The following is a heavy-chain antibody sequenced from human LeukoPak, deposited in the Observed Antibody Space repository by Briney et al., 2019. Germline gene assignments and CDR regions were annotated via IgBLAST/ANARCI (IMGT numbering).Heavy chain of an antibody. CDR2: LRGNGGST. D-gene: IGHD6-13*01. V-gene: IGHV3-23*01. CDR3: AKSVTAAGTYAFDI. J-gene: IGHJ3*02. CDR1: GLTFSDYY. Sequence: GGSLRLSCAASGLTFSDYYMSWIRQAPGKGLEWVSSLRGNGGSTEYVDSVRGRFVISRDNSRNTLYLQMNSLRAEDTAVYYCAKSVTAAGTYAFDIWGQGTVVTVSS.